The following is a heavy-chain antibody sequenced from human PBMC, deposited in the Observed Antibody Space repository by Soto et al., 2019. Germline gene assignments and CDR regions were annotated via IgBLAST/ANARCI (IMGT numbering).Heavy chain of an antibody. CDR1: GYTFTSYG. CDR3: ARDLAVGLVDY. V-gene: IGHV1-18*01. J-gene: IGHJ4*02. Sequence: QVQLVQSGAEVKKPGASVKVSCKASGYTFTSYGISWVRQAPGHGLERMGWISAYNGNTNYAQKLQGRVTMTTDTTTSTAYMERRSLRADDTAVYYCARDLAVGLVDYWGKGTLVTVSS. CDR2: ISAYNGNT. D-gene: IGHD6-19*01.